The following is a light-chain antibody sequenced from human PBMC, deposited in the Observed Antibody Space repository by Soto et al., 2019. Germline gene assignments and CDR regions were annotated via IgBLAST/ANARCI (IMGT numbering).Light chain of an antibody. Sequence: DIVMTQSPDYLAVSLGERATINCKSSQSVLYSSNNKNYLAWYQQKPGPPPKLLIYWASTPESGVPDRFSGSGSGTDFTLTISILQAEDVAVYYCQQYYSTLLTFGGGTKVEIK. CDR2: WAS. CDR1: QSVLYSSNNKNY. J-gene: IGKJ4*01. CDR3: QQYYSTLLT. V-gene: IGKV4-1*01.